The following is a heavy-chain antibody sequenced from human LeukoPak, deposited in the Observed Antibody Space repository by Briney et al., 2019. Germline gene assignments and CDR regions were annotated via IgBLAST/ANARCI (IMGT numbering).Heavy chain of an antibody. V-gene: IGHV4-38-2*02. CDR3: ASLMGSFGDLSVY. J-gene: IGHJ4*02. D-gene: IGHD3-10*01. CDR1: AYSISSGYY. Sequence: PSETLSLTCTVSAYSISSGYYWGWIRQPPGKGLEWIGSFFHSGSTSFNPSLKSRVTISVDTSKNQFSLKLSSVTAADTAVYYCASLMGSFGDLSVYCGQGTLVTVSS. CDR2: FFHSGST.